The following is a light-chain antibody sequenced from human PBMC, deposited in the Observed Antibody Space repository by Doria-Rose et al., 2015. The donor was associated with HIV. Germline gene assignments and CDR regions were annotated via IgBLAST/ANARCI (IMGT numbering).Light chain of an antibody. V-gene: IGKV1-5*03. CDR3: QHYQSYPYT. Sequence: TQFPSTLSASVGDRVTITCRASQSISTWLAWYQQKPGKAPKLLIYKASSLESGVPSRFSGSGSGTEFTLTISSLQPDDFASYYCQHYQSYPYTFGQGTKPEIE. CDR2: KAS. J-gene: IGKJ2*01. CDR1: QSISTW.